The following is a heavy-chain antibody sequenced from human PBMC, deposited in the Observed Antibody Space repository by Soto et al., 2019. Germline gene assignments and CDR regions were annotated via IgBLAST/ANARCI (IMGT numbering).Heavy chain of an antibody. Sequence: SVKVSCKASGFTFTSSAMQWVRQARGQRLEWIGWIVVGSGNTNYAQKFQERVTITRDMSTSTAYMELSSLRSEDTAVYYCAAGARYYYDSSPLDIWGQGTMVTVSS. CDR1: GFTFTSSA. CDR3: AAGARYYYDSSPLDI. CDR2: IVVGSGNT. V-gene: IGHV1-58*02. D-gene: IGHD3-22*01. J-gene: IGHJ3*02.